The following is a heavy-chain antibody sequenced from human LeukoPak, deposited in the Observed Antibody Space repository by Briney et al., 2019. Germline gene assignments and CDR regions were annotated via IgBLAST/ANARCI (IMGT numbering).Heavy chain of an antibody. J-gene: IGHJ4*02. D-gene: IGHD1-26*01. Sequence: GGSLRLSCAASGFTFSSYAMHWVRQAPGKGLEWVAVISYDGSNKYYADSVKGRFTISRDNSKNTLYLQMNSLRAEDTAVYYCATPLRATMIFDYWGQGTLVTVSS. CDR2: ISYDGSNK. CDR3: ATPLRATMIFDY. CDR1: GFTFSSYA. V-gene: IGHV3-30-3*01.